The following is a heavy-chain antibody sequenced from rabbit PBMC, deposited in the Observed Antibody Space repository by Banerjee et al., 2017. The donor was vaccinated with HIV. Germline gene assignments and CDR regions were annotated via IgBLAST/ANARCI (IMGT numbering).Heavy chain of an antibody. D-gene: IGHD4-1*01. CDR3: ARDLAGVIGWNFNL. J-gene: IGHJ4*01. CDR2: IYAGSSGNT. V-gene: IGHV1S45*01. CDR1: GIDFSSYG. Sequence: QEQLVESGGGLVTLGGSLKLSCKASGIDFSSYGISWVRQAPGKGLEWIACIYAGSSGNTYYATWAKGRFTISKTSSTTVTLQMTSLTAADTATYFCARDLAGVIGWNFNLWGQGTLVTVS.